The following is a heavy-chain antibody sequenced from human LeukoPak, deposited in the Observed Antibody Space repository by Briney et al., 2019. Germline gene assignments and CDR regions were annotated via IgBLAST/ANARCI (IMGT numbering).Heavy chain of an antibody. Sequence: PSETLSLTCTVSGGSISSSSYYWGWIRQPPGKGLEWIGSIYYSGSTYYNPSLKSRVTISVDTSKNQFSLKLSSVTAADTAVYYCARRGLRGYSYAPFDYWGQGTLVTVSS. CDR2: IYYSGST. D-gene: IGHD5-18*01. CDR1: GGSISSSSYY. CDR3: ARRGLRGYSYAPFDY. J-gene: IGHJ4*02. V-gene: IGHV4-39*01.